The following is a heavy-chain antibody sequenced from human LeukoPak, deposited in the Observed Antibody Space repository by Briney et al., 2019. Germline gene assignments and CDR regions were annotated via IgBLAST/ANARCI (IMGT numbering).Heavy chain of an antibody. CDR2: INSSSGTI. CDR3: AKEGDNTGYRYFDD. V-gene: IGHV3-48*04. J-gene: IGHJ4*02. Sequence: GGSLRLSCAASGFKLIGYSMNWVRQAPGKGLEWVSYINSSSGTIIYADSVKGRFTISRDNAKNSLYLQMNSLRAEDTAVYHCAKEGDNTGYRYFDDWGQGTLVTVSS. CDR1: GFKLIGYS. D-gene: IGHD3-22*01.